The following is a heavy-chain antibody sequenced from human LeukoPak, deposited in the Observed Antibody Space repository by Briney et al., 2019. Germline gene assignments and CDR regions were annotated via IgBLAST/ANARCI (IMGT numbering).Heavy chain of an antibody. D-gene: IGHD2-21*01. CDR3: ARDGRLVNYYYYSGMEV. CDR1: GYTFTSYG. CDR2: ISVYKGNT. V-gene: IGHV1-18*01. Sequence: GASLKVSCKASGYTFTSYGISWVRQAPGQGLEWIVWISVYKGNTNYAQKLQGRATMTTDTSTSTAYMELRSLRSDDTAVYYCARDGRLVNYYYYSGMEVWGQGTTVTVS. J-gene: IGHJ6*02.